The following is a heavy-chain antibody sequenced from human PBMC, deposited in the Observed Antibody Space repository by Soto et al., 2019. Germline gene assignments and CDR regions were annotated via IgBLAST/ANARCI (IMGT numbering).Heavy chain of an antibody. V-gene: IGHV4-34*01. CDR1: GGSFSGYY. CDR3: ARGPAYYDILTGYYRPKSQLDY. J-gene: IGHJ4*02. CDR2: INHSGST. Sequence: SETLSLTCAVYGGSFSGYYWSWIRQPPGKGLEWIGEINHSGSTNYNPSLKSRVTISVDTSKNQFSLKLSSVTAADTAVYYCARGPAYYDILTGYYRPKSQLDYWGQGTLVTVSS. D-gene: IGHD3-9*01.